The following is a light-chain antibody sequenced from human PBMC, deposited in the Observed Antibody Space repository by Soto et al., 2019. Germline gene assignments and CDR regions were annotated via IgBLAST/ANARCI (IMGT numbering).Light chain of an antibody. CDR3: SSYTNINTRACV. CDR2: EVT. CDR1: SGDIGSYNR. J-gene: IGLJ1*01. V-gene: IGLV2-14*01. Sequence: QSALTGPASVSVSPGQSITISCTGTSGDIGSYNRVSWYQQHPGKAPKLIIYEVTDRPSGVSNRFSGSKSGNTASLTISGLQAEDEAEYYCSSYTNINTRACVFGTGTKVTVL.